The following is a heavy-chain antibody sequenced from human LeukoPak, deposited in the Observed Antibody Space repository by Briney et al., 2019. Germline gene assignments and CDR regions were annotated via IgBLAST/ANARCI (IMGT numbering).Heavy chain of an antibody. CDR2: IIPIFGTA. V-gene: IGHV1-69*05. CDR3: AREEYRRTSRKYYFDY. Sequence: SVKVSCKASGGTFSSYAISWVRQAPGQGLEWMGGIIPIFGTANYAQKFQGRVTITTDESTSTAYMELSSLRSEDTAVYYCAREEYRRTSRKYYFDYWGQGTLVTVSS. CDR1: GGTFSSYA. D-gene: IGHD2-2*01. J-gene: IGHJ4*02.